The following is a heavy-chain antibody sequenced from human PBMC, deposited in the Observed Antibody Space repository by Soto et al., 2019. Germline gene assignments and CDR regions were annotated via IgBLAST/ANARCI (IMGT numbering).Heavy chain of an antibody. CDR2: IRNKANSYTT. CDR1: GFTFSDHY. V-gene: IGHV3-72*01. D-gene: IGHD3-10*01. J-gene: IGHJ4*02. Sequence: EVQLVESGGVLVQPGGSLRLSCAASGFTFSDHYIEWVRQAPGKGLEWVGRIRNKANSYTTEYGASVKGRFTISRDDSKNSLSLQMNSLKTEHTAVYYCASAWFGELKHFDYWGQGTLVTVSS. CDR3: ASAWFGELKHFDY.